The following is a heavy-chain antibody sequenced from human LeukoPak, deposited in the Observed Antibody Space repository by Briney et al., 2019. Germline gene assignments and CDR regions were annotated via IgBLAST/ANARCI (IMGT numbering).Heavy chain of an antibody. CDR1: GFTFSSYA. Sequence: GGSLRLSCAASGFTFSSYAMSWVRQAPGKGLEWVSAISGSGGSTYYADSVKGRFTISRDNSKNTLYLQMNSPRAEDTAVYYCAKDQSGYDKSRYYFDYWGQGTLVTVSS. J-gene: IGHJ4*02. CDR3: AKDQSGYDKSRYYFDY. D-gene: IGHD5-12*01. CDR2: ISGSGGST. V-gene: IGHV3-23*01.